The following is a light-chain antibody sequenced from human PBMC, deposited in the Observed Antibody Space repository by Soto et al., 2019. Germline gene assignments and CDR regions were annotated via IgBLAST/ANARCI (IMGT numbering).Light chain of an antibody. V-gene: IGLV1-51*01. Sequence: QSVLTQPPSVSAAPGQRVTISCSGSASNIGNNSVSWYQQLPGAAPKLLIYDDNNRPSGIPDRFSGSKSGTSASLAITGLQAEDEADYYCQSYDSSLSGYVFGTGTKVTVL. CDR2: DDN. J-gene: IGLJ1*01. CDR1: ASNIGNNS. CDR3: QSYDSSLSGYV.